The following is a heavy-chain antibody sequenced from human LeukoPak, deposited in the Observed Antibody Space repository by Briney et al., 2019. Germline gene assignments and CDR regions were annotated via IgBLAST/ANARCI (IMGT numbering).Heavy chain of an antibody. CDR1: GFTFSSYS. V-gene: IGHV3-21*01. J-gene: IGHJ4*02. CDR3: ARESECGGSCYYFDY. D-gene: IGHD2-15*01. CDR2: ISSSSSYI. Sequence: GGSLRLSCAASGFTFSSYSMNWVRQAPGKGLEWVSSISSSSSYIYYADSVKGRFIISRDNAKNSLYLQMNSLRAEDTAVYYCARESECGGSCYYFDYWGQGTLVTVSS.